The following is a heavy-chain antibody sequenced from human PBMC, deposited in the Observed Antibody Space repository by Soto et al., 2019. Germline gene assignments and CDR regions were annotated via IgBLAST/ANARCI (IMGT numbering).Heavy chain of an antibody. CDR3: AKGRKLLWFGELLGAFDS. CDR2: ISGSGGST. Sequence: PGGSLRLSCAASGFTFSSYAMSWVRQAPGKGLEWVSAISGSGGSTYYADSVKGRFTISRDNSKNTLYLQMNSLRAEDTAVYYCAKGRKLLWFGELLGAFDSWGQGTMVTVS. V-gene: IGHV3-23*01. CDR1: GFTFSSYA. D-gene: IGHD3-10*01. J-gene: IGHJ3*02.